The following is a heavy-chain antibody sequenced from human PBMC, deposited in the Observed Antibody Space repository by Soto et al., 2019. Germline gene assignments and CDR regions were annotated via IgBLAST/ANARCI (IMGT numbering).Heavy chain of an antibody. J-gene: IGHJ4*02. D-gene: IGHD1-20*01. Sequence: SETLSLTCAVSGGSISSGCYSWSWIRQPPGKGLEWIGYIFDSGTTYSNPSLKSQVAISLDTSKNHFSLTLSSVTAADTAAYYCARPTYNSGSPFDYWGQGTLVTVSS. CDR1: GGSISSGCYS. CDR2: IFDSGTT. CDR3: ARPTYNSGSPFDY. V-gene: IGHV4-30-4*07.